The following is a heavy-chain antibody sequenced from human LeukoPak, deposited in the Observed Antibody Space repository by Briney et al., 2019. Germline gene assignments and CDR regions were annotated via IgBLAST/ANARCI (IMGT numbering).Heavy chain of an antibody. CDR2: ISASGGST. CDR1: EFNFSSYA. V-gene: IGHV3-23*01. D-gene: IGHD6-19*01. Sequence: PGGSLRLSCAASEFNFSSYAMSWVRQAPGKGLEWVSLISASGGSTHYADSVKGRFTISRDSSKNTLYLQMNSLRVGDTAVYYCAKSLYSSHPPLDYWGQGTLVTVSS. CDR3: AKSLYSSHPPLDY. J-gene: IGHJ4*02.